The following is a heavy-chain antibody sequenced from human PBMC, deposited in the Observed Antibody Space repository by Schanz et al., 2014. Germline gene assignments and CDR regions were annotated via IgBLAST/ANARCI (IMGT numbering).Heavy chain of an antibody. D-gene: IGHD3-10*01. CDR3: ARANYRRKINFDY. CDR2: IWYDENNK. V-gene: IGHV3-33*01. CDR1: GFTFSSYG. Sequence: QVQLVESGGGVVQFGRSLRLSCVASGFTFSSYGMHWVRQAPGKGLEWVAVIWYDENNKYYADSVKGRFTMSRDNSKSTLYLQMNSLRAEDAAVYYCARANYRRKINFDYWGRGTLVTVSS. J-gene: IGHJ4*02.